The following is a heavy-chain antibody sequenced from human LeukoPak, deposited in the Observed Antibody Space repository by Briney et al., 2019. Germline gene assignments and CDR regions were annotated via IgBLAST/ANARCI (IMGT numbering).Heavy chain of an antibody. CDR3: ARDLVVPAAIQGYDAFDI. D-gene: IGHD2-2*01. CDR1: GFTSSSYS. J-gene: IGHJ3*02. V-gene: IGHV3-48*01. Sequence: GGSLRLSCAASGFTSSSYSMNWVRQAPGKGLEWVSYISSSSSTIYYADSVKGRFTISRDNAKNSLYLQMNSLRAEDTAVYYCARDLVVPAAIQGYDAFDIWGQGTMVTVSS. CDR2: ISSSSSTI.